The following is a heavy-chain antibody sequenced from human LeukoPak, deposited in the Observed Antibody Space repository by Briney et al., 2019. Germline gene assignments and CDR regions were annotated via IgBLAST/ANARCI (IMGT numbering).Heavy chain of an antibody. Sequence: PGRSLRLSCATSGFTFSSYGMHWVRQAPGKGLEWVAVISYDGSNKYYADSVKGRFTISRDNSKNTLYLQMNSLRAEDTAVYYCAKDKGQWLPYYWGQGTLVTVSS. CDR1: GFTFSSYG. CDR2: ISYDGSNK. CDR3: AKDKGQWLPYY. J-gene: IGHJ4*02. D-gene: IGHD6-19*01. V-gene: IGHV3-30*18.